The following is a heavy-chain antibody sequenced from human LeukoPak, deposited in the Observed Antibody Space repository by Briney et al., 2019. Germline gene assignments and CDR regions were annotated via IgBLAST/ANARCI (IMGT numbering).Heavy chain of an antibody. CDR2: IYYSGST. CDR3: ARHYEIKNRYYFDY. CDR1: GGSISSYY. D-gene: IGHD3-9*01. J-gene: IGHJ4*02. Sequence: SETLSLTCTVSGGSISSYYWSWIRQPPGKGLEWIGYIYYSGSTNYNPSLKSRVTISVDTSKNQFSPKLSSVTAADTAVYYCARHYEIKNRYYFDYWGQGTLVTVSS. V-gene: IGHV4-59*01.